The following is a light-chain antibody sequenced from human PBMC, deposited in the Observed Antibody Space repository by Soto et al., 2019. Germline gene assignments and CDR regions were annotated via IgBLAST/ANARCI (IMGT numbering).Light chain of an antibody. Sequence: QCALTQPRSVSGSPGQSVTISCTGTSGDVGGYNFVSWNQQHPGKVPKLFIYDVSRRPSGVPDRFSGSKSGNTASLTISGLQAEDEADYYCSSYAGSYTLVFGGGTKLTVL. V-gene: IGLV2-11*01. CDR3: SSYAGSYTLV. J-gene: IGLJ2*01. CDR1: SGDVGGYNF. CDR2: DVS.